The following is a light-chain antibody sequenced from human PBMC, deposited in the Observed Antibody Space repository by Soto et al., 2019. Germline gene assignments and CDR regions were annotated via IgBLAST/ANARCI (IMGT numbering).Light chain of an antibody. J-gene: IGLJ2*01. CDR2: LSSDGSH. Sequence: QTVVTQSPSASASLGASVKLTCTLSSGHSSYAIAWHQQQPEKGPRYLMKLSSDGSHSKGDGIPDRFSGSSSGAERYLTISSLQSEDEADSYCQTWDTGARVVFGGGTKVTVL. CDR1: SGHSSYA. CDR3: QTWDTGARVV. V-gene: IGLV4-69*01.